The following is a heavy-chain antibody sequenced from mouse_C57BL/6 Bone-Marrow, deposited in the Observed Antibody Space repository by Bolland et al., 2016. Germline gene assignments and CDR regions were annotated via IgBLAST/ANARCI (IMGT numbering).Heavy chain of an antibody. CDR3: ARETIYYDYGAMDY. V-gene: IGHV1-53*01. J-gene: IGHJ4*01. D-gene: IGHD2-1*01. Sequence: YNEKFKSKATLTVDKSSSTAYMQLSSLTSEDSAVYYCARETIYYDYGAMDYWGQGTS.